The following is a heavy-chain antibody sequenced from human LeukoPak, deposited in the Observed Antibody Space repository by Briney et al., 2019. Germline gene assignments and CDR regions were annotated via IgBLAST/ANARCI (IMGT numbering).Heavy chain of an antibody. CDR1: GFTFSSYA. CDR2: ISYDGSNK. V-gene: IGHV3-30*04. CDR3: ARGVWFGELLNRRYFDY. Sequence: GGSLRLSCAAAGFTFSSYAMHWVRQAPGKGLEWVAVISYDGSNKYYADSVKGRFTISRDNSKNTLYLQMNSLRAEDTAVYYCARGVWFGELLNRRYFDYWGQGTLVTVSS. D-gene: IGHD3-10*01. J-gene: IGHJ4*02.